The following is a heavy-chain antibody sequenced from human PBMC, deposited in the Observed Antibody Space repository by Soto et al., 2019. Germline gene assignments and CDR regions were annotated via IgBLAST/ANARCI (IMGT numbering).Heavy chain of an antibody. D-gene: IGHD3-10*01. CDR2: IYHSGST. V-gene: IGHV4-30-2*01. Sequence: SETLSLTCAVSGVSISSGGYSWSWIRQPPGKGLEWIGYIYHSGSTYYNPSLKSRVTISVDRSKNQFSLKLSSVTAADTAVYYCARALITKVDYWGQGTLVTVSS. J-gene: IGHJ4*02. CDR1: GVSISSGGYS. CDR3: ARALITKVDY.